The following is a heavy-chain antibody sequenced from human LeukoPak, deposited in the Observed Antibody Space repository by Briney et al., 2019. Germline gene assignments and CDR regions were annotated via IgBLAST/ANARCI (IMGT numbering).Heavy chain of an antibody. J-gene: IGHJ4*02. CDR1: GGSISSSNW. CDR2: IYHSGST. D-gene: IGHD3-22*01. Sequence: PSGTLSLTCAVSGGSISSSNWWSWVRQPPGKGLEWIGEIYHSGSTNYNPSLKSRVTISVDKSKNQFSLKLSSVTAADTAVYYCARVPPYYYDSSGFDYWGQGTLVTVSS. CDR3: ARVPPYYYDSSGFDY. V-gene: IGHV4-4*02.